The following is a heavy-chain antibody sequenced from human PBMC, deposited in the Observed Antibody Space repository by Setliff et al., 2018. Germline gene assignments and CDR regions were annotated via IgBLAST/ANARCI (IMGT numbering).Heavy chain of an antibody. CDR2: IYYSGKT. V-gene: IGHV4-39*01. D-gene: IGHD3-3*01. CDR3: ARIGHFDFWRGFGVGAFDL. Sequence: LPCSVSGASVSNVNYYWGWIRQPPGKGLEWVASIYYSGKTYSNPSFKSRVTMSLDKSKNQFSLKLASVTAADTALYYCARIGHFDFWRGFGVGAFDLWGHGSVVTVSS. CDR1: GASVSNVNYY. J-gene: IGHJ3*01.